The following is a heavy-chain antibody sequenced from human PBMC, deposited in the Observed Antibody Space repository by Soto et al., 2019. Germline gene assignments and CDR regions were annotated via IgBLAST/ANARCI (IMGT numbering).Heavy chain of an antibody. CDR2: VFHTGTA. Sequence: SETLSLTCTVSGGSINYYYWSWIRQPPGKGLEWIGYVFHTGTADYNPSLKSRLTISIDTSRNQFSLKLSSVTAADTAVYYCARDIKVAAETGANWGQGVLVTVSS. CDR3: ARDIKVAAETGAN. D-gene: IGHD2-2*01. CDR1: GGSINYYY. V-gene: IGHV4-59*01. J-gene: IGHJ4*02.